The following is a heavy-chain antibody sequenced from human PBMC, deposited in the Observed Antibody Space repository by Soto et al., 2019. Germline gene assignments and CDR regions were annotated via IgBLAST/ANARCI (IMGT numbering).Heavy chain of an antibody. CDR1: GFTFTSSA. V-gene: IGHV1-58*02. CDR2: IVVGSGNT. D-gene: IGHD2-2*01. CDR3: AAEKDIVVVPAALDV. Sequence: SVKVSCKASGFTFTSSAMQWVRQARGQRREWIGWIVVGSGNTNCAQKFQERVTITRDMSTSTAYMELSSLRSEDTAVYYCAAEKDIVVVPAALDVWGKGTTVTVSS. J-gene: IGHJ6*04.